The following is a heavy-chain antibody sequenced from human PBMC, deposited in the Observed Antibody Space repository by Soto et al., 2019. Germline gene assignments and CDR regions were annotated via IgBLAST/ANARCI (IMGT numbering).Heavy chain of an antibody. CDR3: ARHRRDFDY. Sequence: SETLSLTCGVYGGSFSGYDWSWIRQPPGKGLEWIGYIYYSGSTNYNPSLKSRVAISVDTSKNQFSLKLSSVTAADTAVYYCARHRRDFDYWGQGTLVTVSS. V-gene: IGHV4-59*08. J-gene: IGHJ4*02. CDR2: IYYSGST. CDR1: GGSFSGYD.